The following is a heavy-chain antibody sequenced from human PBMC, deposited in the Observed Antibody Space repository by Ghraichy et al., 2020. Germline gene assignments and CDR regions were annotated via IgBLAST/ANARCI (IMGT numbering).Heavy chain of an antibody. J-gene: IGHJ6*02. Sequence: SETLSLTCGVSGDSISSSNWWTWVRQSPGKGLEWIGEINHSGNTNYNPSLKSRVTILVDKSKNQFSLKLSSVTAADTAVYWCARLRSSWYNDYYGMDIWGQGTTVTVSS. CDR3: ARLRSSWYNDYYGMDI. D-gene: IGHD3-16*01. V-gene: IGHV4-4*01. CDR2: INHSGNT. CDR1: GDSISSSNW.